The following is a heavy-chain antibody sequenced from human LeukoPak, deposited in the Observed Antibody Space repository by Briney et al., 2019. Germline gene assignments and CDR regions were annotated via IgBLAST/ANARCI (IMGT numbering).Heavy chain of an antibody. CDR2: IWYDGSNK. CDR1: GFTFSSYG. D-gene: IGHD4-17*01. Sequence: GGSLRLSCAASGFTFSSYGIHWVRQAPGKGLEWVAVIWYDGSNKYYADSVKGRFTISRDNSKNTLYLQMNSLRGEDTAVYYCAKHKENYGDSCLDDYWGQGTLVTVSS. CDR3: AKHKENYGDSCLDDY. J-gene: IGHJ4*02. V-gene: IGHV3-33*06.